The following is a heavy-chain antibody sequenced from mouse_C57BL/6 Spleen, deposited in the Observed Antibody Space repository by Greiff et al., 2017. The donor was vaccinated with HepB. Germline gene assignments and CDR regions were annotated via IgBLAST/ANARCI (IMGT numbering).Heavy chain of an antibody. D-gene: IGHD4-1*01. CDR3: TRDEGGTYAMDY. J-gene: IGHJ4*01. CDR2: ISSGGDYI. CDR1: GFTFSSYA. Sequence: DVMLVESGEGLVKPGGSLKLSCAASGFTFSSYAMSWVRQTPEKRLEWVAYISSGGDYIYYADTVKGRFTISRDNARNTLYLQMSSLKSEDTAMYYCTRDEGGTYAMDYWGQGTSVTVSS. V-gene: IGHV5-9-1*02.